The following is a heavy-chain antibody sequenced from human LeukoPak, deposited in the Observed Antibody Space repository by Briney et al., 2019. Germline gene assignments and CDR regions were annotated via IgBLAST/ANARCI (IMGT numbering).Heavy chain of an antibody. CDR1: GLAFRGHW. Sequence: GRSLRLSCAASGLAFRGHWMDGVRKAPGTGLRWVSRIDNDGGSTVYAGSSRGRSPISRESAKNTLYLQMNSLRAEDMAVYYCVRGFLGPDYWGQGTVVTVSS. CDR3: VRGFLGPDY. D-gene: IGHD3-3*01. V-gene: IGHV3-74*01. J-gene: IGHJ4*02. CDR2: IDNDGGST.